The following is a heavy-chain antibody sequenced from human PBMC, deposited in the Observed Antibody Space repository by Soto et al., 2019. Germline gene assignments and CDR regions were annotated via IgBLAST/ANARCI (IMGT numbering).Heavy chain of an antibody. CDR1: GFTVSSNY. V-gene: IGHV3-66*01. Sequence: GGSLRLSCTASGFTVSSNYMTWVRQAPGKGLEWVSVIYTGGTTYYADSMKGRFTISRDNSKNTLYLQMNTLRADDTAVYYCARDSCTVTPCYFDYWGLGTLVTVSS. CDR3: ARDSCTVTPCYFDY. D-gene: IGHD4-4*01. J-gene: IGHJ4*02. CDR2: IYTGGTT.